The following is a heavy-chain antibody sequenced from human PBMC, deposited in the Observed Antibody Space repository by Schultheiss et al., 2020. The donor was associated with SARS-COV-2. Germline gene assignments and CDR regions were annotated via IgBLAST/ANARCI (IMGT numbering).Heavy chain of an antibody. J-gene: IGHJ6*03. CDR1: GFTFSNYA. D-gene: IGHD2-2*01. CDR2: ISYDENNK. Sequence: GESLKISCAASGFTFSNYAMHWVRQAPGKGLEWVAVISYDENNKYYADSVKGRFTISRDNSKNSLYLQMNSLRDEDTAVYYCVSDLIAVEPSGRQNYNMDVWGKGTTVTVSS. V-gene: IGHV3-30*04. CDR3: VSDLIAVEPSGRQNYNMDV.